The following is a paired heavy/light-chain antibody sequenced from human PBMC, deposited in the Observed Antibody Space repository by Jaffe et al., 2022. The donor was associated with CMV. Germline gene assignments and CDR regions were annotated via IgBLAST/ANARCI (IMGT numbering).Light chain of an antibody. CDR1: ALPKQY. V-gene: IGLV3-25*03. CDR3: QSADSSGTYRV. CDR2: KDS. J-gene: IGLJ3*02. Sequence: SYELTQPPSVSVSPGQTARITCSGDALPKQYAYWYQQSPGQAPVVMIYKDSERPSGIPERFSGSSSGTTVTLTISGVRAEDEADYYCQSADSSGTYRVFGGGTKLTVL.
Heavy chain of an antibody. CDR2: INPSGGST. V-gene: IGHV1-46*01. CDR1: GYTFTSYY. Sequence: QVQLVQSGAEVKKPGASVKVSCKASGYTFTSYYMHWVRQAPGQGLEWMGIINPSGGSTTYAQKFQGRVTMTRDTSASTVYMELSSLRSEDTAVYYCATETIFGVVIIDRYYGMDVWGQGTTVTVSS. D-gene: IGHD3-3*01. CDR3: ATETIFGVVIIDRYYGMDV. J-gene: IGHJ6*02.